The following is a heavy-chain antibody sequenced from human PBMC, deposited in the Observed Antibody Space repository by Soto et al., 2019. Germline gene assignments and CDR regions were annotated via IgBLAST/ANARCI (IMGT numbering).Heavy chain of an antibody. CDR2: ISSSAVYI. Sequence: PVGSLRLSCAASGFNFITCSLSWGRQAPGKGLEWVASISSSAVYIDYADSVKGRFTISRDNANNSLYLQMNSLRAEDTATLYCVRHGFDYYATDRLYFENWGQGT. CDR1: GFNFITCS. CDR3: VRHGFDYYATDRLYFEN. V-gene: IGHV3-21*01. D-gene: IGHD3-10*01. J-gene: IGHJ4*02.